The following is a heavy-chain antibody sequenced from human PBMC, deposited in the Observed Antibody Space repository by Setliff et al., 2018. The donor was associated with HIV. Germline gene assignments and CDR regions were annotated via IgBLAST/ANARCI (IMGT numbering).Heavy chain of an antibody. D-gene: IGHD6-13*01. CDR3: ARDRKGSPDY. CDR2: LNAGYGNT. Sequence: ASVKVSCKASGYTFTTYTIHWVRQAPGKRPEWMGWLNAGYGNTKYSQKFQSRVTITRDTSASTAYMELSSLRSEDTAVYYCARDRKGSPDYWGQGTLVTVSS. J-gene: IGHJ4*02. CDR1: GYTFTTYT. V-gene: IGHV1-3*01.